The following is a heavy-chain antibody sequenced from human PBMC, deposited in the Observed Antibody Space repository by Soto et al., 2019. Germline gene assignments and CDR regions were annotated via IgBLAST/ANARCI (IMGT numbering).Heavy chain of an antibody. Sequence: QITLKESGPTLVKPTQTLTLTCTFSGFSLSTSGVGVGWIRQPPGKALEWLALIYWNDDKRYSPSLKSRLTITKDTSKNQVVLTMTNMDPVDTATYYWAHLQWLVMRFDYWGQGTLVTVSS. J-gene: IGHJ4*02. CDR2: IYWNDDK. CDR3: AHLQWLVMRFDY. CDR1: GFSLSTSGVG. D-gene: IGHD6-19*01. V-gene: IGHV2-5*01.